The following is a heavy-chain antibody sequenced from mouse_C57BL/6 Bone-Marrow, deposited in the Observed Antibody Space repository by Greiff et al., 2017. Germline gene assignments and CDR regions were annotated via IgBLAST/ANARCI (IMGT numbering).Heavy chain of an antibody. D-gene: IGHD1-1*01. CDR2: ISSGGSYT. V-gene: IGHV5-6*01. CDR1: GFPFSSYG. CDR3: ARPTVYYAMDY. J-gene: IGHJ4*01. Sequence: EVKVVESGGDLVKPGGSLKLSCAASGFPFSSYGMSWVRQTPDKRLEWVATISSGGSYTYYPDSVKGRFTISRDNAKNTLYLQMSSLKSEDTAMYYCARPTVYYAMDYWGQGTSVTVSS.